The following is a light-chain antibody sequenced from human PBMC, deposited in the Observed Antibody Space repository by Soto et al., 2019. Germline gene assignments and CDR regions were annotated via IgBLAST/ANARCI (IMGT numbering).Light chain of an antibody. V-gene: IGLV2-14*01. CDR1: SSDVGGYNF. J-gene: IGLJ2*01. CDR2: EVT. Sequence: QSALTQPASVSGSPGQSITISCTGTSSDVGGYNFVSWYQHHPGKAPKLIIYEVTTRPSGVSNCFSASKSGNTASLTISGLQAEDEADYYCSSYTNTSTLVGFGGGTKVTVL. CDR3: SSYTNTSTLVG.